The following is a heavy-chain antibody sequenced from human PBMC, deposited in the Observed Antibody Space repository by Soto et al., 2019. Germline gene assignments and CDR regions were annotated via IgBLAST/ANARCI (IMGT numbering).Heavy chain of an antibody. J-gene: IGHJ5*02. CDR1: GLSLSTSGDA. CDR2: IYWDDDK. V-gene: IGHV2-5*02. Sequence: ITLKESGPTLVKPTQTLTLTCTFSGLSLSTSGDAVGWIRQPPGKALEWLALIYWDDDKRYNPTLKTRLTITKDTSKNQVVLTLTNMHPVDTATYFCAHYVSTSPAGWFDPWVQGILVIVSS. CDR3: AHYVSTSPAGWFDP. D-gene: IGHD3-10*02.